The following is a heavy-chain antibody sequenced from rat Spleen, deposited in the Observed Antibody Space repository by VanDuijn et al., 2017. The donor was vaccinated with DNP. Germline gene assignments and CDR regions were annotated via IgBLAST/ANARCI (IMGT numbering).Heavy chain of an antibody. Sequence: EVQLVETGGSLVQPGKSLKLTCATSGFTFSNAWMHWVRQSPEKQLEWVAQIKAKSNNYATYYAESVKGRFTISRDDSKSSVYLQMNNLEEEDSAIYYCASPGYWGQGVMVTVSS. CDR1: GFTFSNAW. D-gene: IGHD1-4*01. J-gene: IGHJ2*01. CDR3: ASPGY. V-gene: IGHV6-8*01. CDR2: IKAKSNNYAT.